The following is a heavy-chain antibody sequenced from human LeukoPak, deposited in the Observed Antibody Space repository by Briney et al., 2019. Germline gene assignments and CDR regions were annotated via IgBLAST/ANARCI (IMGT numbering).Heavy chain of an antibody. J-gene: IGHJ4*02. V-gene: IGHV4-4*02. CDR2: IHHSGSS. D-gene: IGHD3-10*01. CDR1: GVSISSTNR. CDR3: AREGDPTGSYYNY. Sequence: PSETLSLTCDVSGVSISSTNRWSWVRQPPGKGLEGIGEIHHSGSSNYNPSLKSRVTISVDKSKNQFSLNLNSVTAADTAVYYCAREGDPTGSYYNYWGQGILVTVSS.